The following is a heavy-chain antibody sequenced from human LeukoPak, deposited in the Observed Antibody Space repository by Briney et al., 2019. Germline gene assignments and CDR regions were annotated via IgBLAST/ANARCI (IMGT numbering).Heavy chain of an antibody. J-gene: IGHJ4*02. Sequence: PGGSLRLSCAASGFTFSSYSMNWVRQAPGKGLEWVSSISSSSSYIYYADSVKGRFTISRDNAKNSLYLQMNSLRAEDTAVYYCARERIYYEFWSGYPSPLDYWGQGTLVTVSS. CDR3: ARERIYYEFWSGYPSPLDY. V-gene: IGHV3-21*01. CDR2: ISSSSSYI. D-gene: IGHD3-3*01. CDR1: GFTFSSYS.